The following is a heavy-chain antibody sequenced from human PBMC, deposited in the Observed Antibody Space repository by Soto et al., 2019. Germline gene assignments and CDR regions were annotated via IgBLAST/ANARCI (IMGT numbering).Heavy chain of an antibody. V-gene: IGHV3-23*01. CDR2: ISGSGSSV. CDR1: GFTFSHYV. CDR3: AKVRASYLSASYFYYGLDV. J-gene: IGHJ6*02. Sequence: EVQLLESGGGLVRTGESLRLSCAASGFTFSHYVLSWVRQAPGRGLEWVSSISGSGSSVYLADSVRVRFTMSRDLSRNTVSLQMNRLRAEDTAIYYCAKVRASYLSASYFYYGLDVWGQGTTVTVSS. D-gene: IGHD3-10*01.